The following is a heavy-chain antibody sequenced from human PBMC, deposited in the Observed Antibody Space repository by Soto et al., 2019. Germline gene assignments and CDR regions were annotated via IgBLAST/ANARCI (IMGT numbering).Heavy chain of an antibody. D-gene: IGHD5-12*01. CDR1: GLPFGNFW. CDR2: IKQDGGET. CDR3: AKYSFSHFDY. V-gene: IGHV3-7*01. J-gene: IGHJ4*02. Sequence: GGSLRLSCEASGLPFGNFWILWVSQAPAKGLEWVANIKQDGGETNNVDSVKGRITISRDNARSSLYLQMNDLRAENTAVYYCAKYSFSHFDYWGQGGLVTVSS.